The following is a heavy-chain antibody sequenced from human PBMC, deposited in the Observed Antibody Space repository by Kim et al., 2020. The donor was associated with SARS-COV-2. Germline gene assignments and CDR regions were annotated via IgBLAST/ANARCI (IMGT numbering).Heavy chain of an antibody. CDR3: ARGSTANAFDI. V-gene: IGHV3-33*01. J-gene: IGHJ3*02. D-gene: IGHD5-18*01. Sequence: GGSLRLSCAASAFTFSNYGMHWVRQAPGKGLEWVANIWYDGSNKYYADYGKGRFTISRDNSKNTLYLQMNSLRAEDTAVYYCARGSTANAFDIWGQGTMVTVSS. CDR2: IWYDGSNK. CDR1: AFTFSNYG.